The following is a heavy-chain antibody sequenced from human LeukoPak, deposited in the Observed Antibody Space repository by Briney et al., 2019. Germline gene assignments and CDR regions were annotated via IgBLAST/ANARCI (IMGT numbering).Heavy chain of an antibody. J-gene: IGHJ6*03. CDR3: ARLKDYYYYLDV. Sequence: SETLSLTCTVSGGSISSYYWSWIRQPPGKGLEWIGYVYYSGSTNYNPSLKSRVTISVDTSKNQFSLKLSSLTAGDTAVYYCARLKDYYYYLDVWGKGTTVTVSS. V-gene: IGHV4-59*01. CDR1: GGSISSYY. CDR2: VYYSGST.